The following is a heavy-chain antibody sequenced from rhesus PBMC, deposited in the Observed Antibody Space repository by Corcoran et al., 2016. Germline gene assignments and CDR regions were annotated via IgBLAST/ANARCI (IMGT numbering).Heavy chain of an antibody. CDR1: GFTFSAHW. Sequence: EVQLAESGGGLVQLGGSLRLSWVASGFTFSAHWMNWVRQVPEKGLEWVSRISNDGNRINYADSVKGRFTISRENAKNSLYLQMNGLRPEDTAVYYCAKDLVWNALDVWGRGVLVTVSS. D-gene: IGHD2-39*01. CDR2: ISNDGNRI. CDR3: AKDLVWNALDV. V-gene: IGHV3-119*01. J-gene: IGHJ5-2*02.